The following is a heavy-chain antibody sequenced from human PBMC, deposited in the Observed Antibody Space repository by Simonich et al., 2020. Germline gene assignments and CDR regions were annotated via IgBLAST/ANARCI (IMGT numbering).Heavy chain of an antibody. D-gene: IGHD2-15*01. CDR3: ARASRGTWWYYYFDY. CDR1: GYTFTSYG. J-gene: IGHJ4*02. V-gene: IGHV1-18*01. CDR2: ICAFKDNT. Sequence: QVQLVQSGAEVKKPGASVKVSCKASGYTFTSYGISWGRQAPGQGLEWMGWICAFKDNTNYAQKFQGTVTMTTDTSTSTAYMELRSRRADDTAVYYCARASRGTWWYYYFDYWGQGTLVTVSS.